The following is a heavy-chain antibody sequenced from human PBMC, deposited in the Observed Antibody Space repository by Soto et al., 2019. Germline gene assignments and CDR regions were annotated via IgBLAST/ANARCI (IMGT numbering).Heavy chain of an antibody. CDR2: SSAYNGNT. CDR1: GYTFTSYG. V-gene: IGHV1-18*01. D-gene: IGHD3-10*01. CDR3: ARGPEEVRGVIISYNWFDP. Sequence: QVPLVQSGAEVKKPGASVKVSCKASGYTFTSYGISWVRQAPGQGLEWMGWSSAYNGNTNYAQKLQGRLTMTTDTSKSTAYMELRSLRSDDPAVYYCARGPEEVRGVIISYNWFDPWGQGTLVTVSS. J-gene: IGHJ5*02.